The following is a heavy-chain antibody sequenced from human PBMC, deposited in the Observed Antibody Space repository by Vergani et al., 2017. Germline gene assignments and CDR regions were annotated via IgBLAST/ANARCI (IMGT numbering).Heavy chain of an antibody. CDR1: GFTFSSYA. J-gene: IGHJ5*02. CDR2: ISGSGGST. Sequence: VQLVEFGGGVVQPGRSLRLSCAASGFTFSSYAMSWVRQAPGKGLEWVSAISGSGGSTYYADSVKGRFTISRDNSKNTLYLQMNSLRAEDTAVYYCARSEWPNWFDPWGQGTLVTVSS. CDR3: ARSEWPNWFDP. V-gene: IGHV3-23*04. D-gene: IGHD3-3*01.